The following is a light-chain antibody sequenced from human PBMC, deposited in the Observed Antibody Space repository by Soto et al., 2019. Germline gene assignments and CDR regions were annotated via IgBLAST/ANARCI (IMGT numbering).Light chain of an antibody. CDR1: SSDVGGYKY. CDR3: ASYTSSSTSVI. CDR2: EVS. J-gene: IGLJ2*01. Sequence: QSALTQPASVPGSPGQSITISCTGTSSDVGGYKYVSWYQQHPDKAPKLIIFEVSNRPSGISSRFSGSKSGNTASLTISGLQAEDEADYYCASYTSSSTSVIFGRGTKVTVL. V-gene: IGLV2-14*01.